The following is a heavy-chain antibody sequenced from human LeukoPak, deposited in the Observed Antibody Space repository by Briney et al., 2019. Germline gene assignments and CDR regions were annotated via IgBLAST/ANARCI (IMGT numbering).Heavy chain of an antibody. V-gene: IGHV1-18*01. CDR2: VSAYNGNT. J-gene: IGHJ4*02. CDR3: ARAQVEPADYYRSGTMGYFDY. CDR1: GYTFTTYG. Sequence: ASVKVSCKTSGYTFTTYGITWVRQAPGQGLEWMGWVSAYNGNTNYPQKLQGRVAMTTDISTSTAYMELRSLRSDDTAVYYCARAQVEPADYYRSGTMGYFDYWGQGTLVTVSS. D-gene: IGHD3-10*01.